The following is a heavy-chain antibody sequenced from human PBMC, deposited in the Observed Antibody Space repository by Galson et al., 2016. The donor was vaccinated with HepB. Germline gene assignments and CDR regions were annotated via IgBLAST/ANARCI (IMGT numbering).Heavy chain of an antibody. D-gene: IGHD2-2*01. J-gene: IGHJ4*02. CDR1: GFTFSSYG. V-gene: IGHV3-30*18. CDR3: AKDGRIYCSSASCHAHFHY. Sequence: SLRLSCAASGFTFSSYGMHWVRQAPGKGLEWVAFISYDGSNKKYADSVKGRFTISRDNSKKTLYLQMNSLRAEDTAVYYCAKDGRIYCSSASCHAHFHYWGLGTLVTVSS. CDR2: ISYDGSNK.